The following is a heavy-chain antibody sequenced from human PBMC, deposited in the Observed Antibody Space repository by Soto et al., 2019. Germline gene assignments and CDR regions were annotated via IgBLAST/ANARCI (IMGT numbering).Heavy chain of an antibody. CDR2: ISAYNGNT. CDR3: ARVSGGDSKYNWFDP. CDR1: GYTFTSYG. J-gene: IGHJ5*02. V-gene: IGHV1-18*01. Sequence: ASVKVSCKASGYTFTSYGISWVRQAPGQGLEWMGWISAYNGNTNYAQKLQGRVTMTTDTSTSTAYMELRSLRSDDTAVYYCARVSGGDSKYNWFDPWGQGTLVTVSS. D-gene: IGHD4-17*01.